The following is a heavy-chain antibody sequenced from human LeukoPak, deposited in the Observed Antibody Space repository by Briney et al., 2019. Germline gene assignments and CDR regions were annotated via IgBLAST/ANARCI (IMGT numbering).Heavy chain of an antibody. CDR3: SRDLYRGSGSYSGGELAY. V-gene: IGHV3-33*08. CDR2: IWYDGSNK. D-gene: IGHD3-10*01. Sequence: GGSLRLSCSASGFTFSSYAMHWVRQAPGRGLEWVAVIWYDGSNKFYTDSVKGRFTVSRDNSKNTVYLQMNSLRAEDTAVYYCSRDLYRGSGSYSGGELAYWGQGTLVTVSS. J-gene: IGHJ4*02. CDR1: GFTFSSYA.